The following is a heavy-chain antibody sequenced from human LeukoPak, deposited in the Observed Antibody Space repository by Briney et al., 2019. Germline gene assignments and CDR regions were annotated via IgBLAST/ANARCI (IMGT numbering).Heavy chain of an antibody. CDR1: GGSFSGYY. Sequence: SETLSLTCAVYGGSFSGYYWSWIRQPPGKGLEWIGEVNHGGSTNYNPSLKSRVTISIDTSKNQFSLKLSSVTAADAAVYYCARDYVGVAGTFDYWGQGTLVTVSS. J-gene: IGHJ4*02. CDR2: VNHGGST. D-gene: IGHD6-19*01. CDR3: ARDYVGVAGTFDY. V-gene: IGHV4-34*01.